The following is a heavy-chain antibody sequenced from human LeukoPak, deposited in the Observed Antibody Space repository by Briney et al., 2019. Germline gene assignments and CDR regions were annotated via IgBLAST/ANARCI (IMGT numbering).Heavy chain of an antibody. V-gene: IGHV4-39*01. D-gene: IGHD6-6*01. J-gene: IGHJ3*02. CDR2: IYYSGST. CDR3: ARPGFSSSPDDAFDI. CDR1: GGSISSSSYY. Sequence: SETLSLTCTVSGGSISSSSYYWGWIRQPPGKGLEWIGSIYYSGSTYYNPSLKSRVTISVDTSKNQFSLKLSSVTAADTAVYYCARPGFSSSPDDAFDIWGQGTMVTVSS.